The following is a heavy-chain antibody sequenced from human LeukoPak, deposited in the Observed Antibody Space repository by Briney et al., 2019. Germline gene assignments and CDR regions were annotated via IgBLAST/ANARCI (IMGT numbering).Heavy chain of an antibody. CDR2: MSTSGNV. J-gene: IGHJ4*02. D-gene: IGHD6-13*01. Sequence: SETLSLTCTVSGGSMTFYYWSWIRQSAGKRLEYIGRMSTSGNVNYNPSLKSRVTMSMDMSKNQLSLRLNSVTAADTAVYYCARDGPSSNLFLDFWGQGTLVTVSS. CDR1: GGSMTFYY. V-gene: IGHV4-4*07. CDR3: ARDGPSSNLFLDF.